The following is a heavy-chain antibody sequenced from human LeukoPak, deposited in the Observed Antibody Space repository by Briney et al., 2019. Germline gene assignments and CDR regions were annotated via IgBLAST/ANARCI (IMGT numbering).Heavy chain of an antibody. V-gene: IGHV5-10-1*01. CDR2: IDPSDSYT. J-gene: IGHJ4*02. Sequence: PGASLKISCKGSGXSFTSYWISWVRQMPGKGLEWMGRIDPSDSYTNYSPSFQGHVTISADKSISTAYLQWSSLKASDTAMYYCAGNYYDSSGYYVYWYYWGQGTLVTVSS. CDR1: GXSFTSYW. D-gene: IGHD3-22*01. CDR3: AGNYYDSSGYYVYWYY.